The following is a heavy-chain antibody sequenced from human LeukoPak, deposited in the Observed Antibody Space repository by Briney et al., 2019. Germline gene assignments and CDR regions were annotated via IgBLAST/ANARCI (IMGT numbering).Heavy chain of an antibody. D-gene: IGHD3-3*01. CDR2: ISGSGDNT. CDR3: ARVGSLRFLEWLKNYYYMDV. J-gene: IGHJ6*03. Sequence: GGSLRLSCAASGFTFSSSAVSWVRQAPGKGLEWVSGISGSGDNTHYADSVKGRFTISRDNAKNSLYLQMNSLRAEDTAVYYCARVGSLRFLEWLKNYYYMDVWGKGTTVTVSS. CDR1: GFTFSSSA. V-gene: IGHV3-23*01.